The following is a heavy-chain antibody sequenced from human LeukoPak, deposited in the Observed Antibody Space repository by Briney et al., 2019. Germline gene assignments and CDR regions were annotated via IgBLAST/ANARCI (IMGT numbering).Heavy chain of an antibody. Sequence: SETLSLTCTVSGGSISSSSYYWGWIRQPPGKGLEWIGSIYYSGSTYYNPSLKSRVTISVDTSKNQFSLKLSSVTAADTAVYYCARTRSGSYLDYYYYMDVWGKGTTVTVSS. D-gene: IGHD1-26*01. J-gene: IGHJ6*03. CDR3: ARTRSGSYLDYYYYMDV. V-gene: IGHV4-39*07. CDR2: IYYSGST. CDR1: GGSISSSSYY.